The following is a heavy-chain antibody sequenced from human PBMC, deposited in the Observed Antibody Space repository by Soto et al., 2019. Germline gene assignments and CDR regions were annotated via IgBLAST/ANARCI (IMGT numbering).Heavy chain of an antibody. CDR3: ARGSAARQGSKRAYYYYYGMDV. V-gene: IGHV3-30-3*01. D-gene: IGHD6-6*01. CDR1: GFTFSSYA. J-gene: IGHJ6*02. Sequence: PGGSLRLSCAASGFTFSSYAMHWVRQAPGKGLEWVAVISYDGSNKYYADSVKGRFTISRDNSKNTLYLQMNSLRAEDTAVYYCARGSAARQGSKRAYYYYYGMDVWGQGTTVTVSS. CDR2: ISYDGSNK.